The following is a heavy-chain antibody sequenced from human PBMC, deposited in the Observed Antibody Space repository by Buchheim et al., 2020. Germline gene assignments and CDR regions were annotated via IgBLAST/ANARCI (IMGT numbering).Heavy chain of an antibody. CDR2: IYCSGIT. CDR3: SRAVTAKYYGMDV. D-gene: IGHD4-11*01. Sequence: QLQLQESGPGLVKPSETLSLTCTVSGGSISSNRYYWGWIRQPPGKGLEWIGNIYCSGITYYNPSLKSRVTISIDTSKNQFSLKLRSVTAADMAVYYCSRAVTAKYYGMDVWGQGTT. V-gene: IGHV4-39*07. CDR1: GGSISSNRYY. J-gene: IGHJ6*02.